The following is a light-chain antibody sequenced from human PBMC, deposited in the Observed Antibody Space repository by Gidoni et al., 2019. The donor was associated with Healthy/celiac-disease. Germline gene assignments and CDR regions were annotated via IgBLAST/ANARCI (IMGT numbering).Light chain of an antibody. Sequence: DIVMTQSPDSLAVSLGERATINCKSSQTVLYRSDNRNYLAWYQQKPGQSPKLLIYWASTRASGVPDRFSGSGSGTDFTLPISTLQAEDAAVYFCQQYYDSPRTFXQXTKVEIK. CDR3: QQYYDSPRT. V-gene: IGKV4-1*01. J-gene: IGKJ1*01. CDR2: WAS. CDR1: QTVLYRSDNRNY.